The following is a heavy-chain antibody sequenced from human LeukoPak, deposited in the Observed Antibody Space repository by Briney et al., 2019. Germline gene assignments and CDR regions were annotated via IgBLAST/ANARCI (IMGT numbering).Heavy chain of an antibody. CDR2: ISNDGTNK. Sequence: LPGRSLRLSCEASGFTFSTYNFHWVRQAPGKGLEWVAVISNDGTNKNYADFVKGRFTVSRDNSKNTLFLQMSTLRPEDTAVYHCARGLVGVSAAFDIWGQGTLVTVSS. V-gene: IGHV3-30*04. D-gene: IGHD1-26*01. CDR1: GFTFSTYN. J-gene: IGHJ3*02. CDR3: ARGLVGVSAAFDI.